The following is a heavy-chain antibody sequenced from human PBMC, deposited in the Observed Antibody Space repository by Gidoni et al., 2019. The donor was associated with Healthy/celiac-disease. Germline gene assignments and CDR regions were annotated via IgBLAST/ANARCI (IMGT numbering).Heavy chain of an antibody. D-gene: IGHD6-25*01. Sequence: TPYGISWVRQAPGQGLEWMGWISAYNGNTNYAQKLQGRVTMTTDTSTSTAYMELRSLSSDDTAVYYCARDGHRLTGGLDYWGQGTLVTVSS. CDR1: TPYG. V-gene: IGHV1-18*01. J-gene: IGHJ4*02. CDR2: ISAYNGNT. CDR3: ARDGHRLTGGLDY.